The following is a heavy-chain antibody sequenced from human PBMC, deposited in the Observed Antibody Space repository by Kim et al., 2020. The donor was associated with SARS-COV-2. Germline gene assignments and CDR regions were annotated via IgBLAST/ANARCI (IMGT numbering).Heavy chain of an antibody. J-gene: IGHJ4*01. V-gene: IGHV4-39*02. CDR1: GDSISTSSYL. Sequence: SETLSRTCTVSGDSISTSSYLWGWIRQPPGKGLEWIGSVYCTGSTYCNPSLQSRVTISVDTSKNHFSLKLRSVTAADTAVYFCARLLDYW. CDR2: VYCTGST. CDR3: ARLLDY.